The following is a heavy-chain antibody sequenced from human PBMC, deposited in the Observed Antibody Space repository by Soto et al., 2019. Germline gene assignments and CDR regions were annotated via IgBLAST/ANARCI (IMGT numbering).Heavy chain of an antibody. D-gene: IGHD2-2*01. Sequence: KESGPTLVKPTQTLTLTCTFSGFSLTTNGVGVGWIRQPPGKALEWLALIYWDDDKRYSPSLKSRLTITKDTSKNQVVLTMTNMDPVDTATYYCAHRPGYCSPTSCYLFDSWGQGTLVTVSS. CDR2: IYWDDDK. J-gene: IGHJ4*02. CDR3: AHRPGYCSPTSCYLFDS. V-gene: IGHV2-5*02. CDR1: GFSLTTNGVG.